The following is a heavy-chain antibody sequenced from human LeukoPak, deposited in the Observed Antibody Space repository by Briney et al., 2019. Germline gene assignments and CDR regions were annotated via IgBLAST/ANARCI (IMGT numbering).Heavy chain of an antibody. CDR1: GFTFSDYY. V-gene: IGHV3-11*01. D-gene: IGHD3-10*01. Sequence: GGSLRLSCAASGFTFSDYYMSWIRQAPGKGLEWVSYISSSGSTIYYADSVKGRFTISRDNAKNSLYLQMNSLRAEDTAVYYCASGCLLCMVRGVIGAFDIWGQGTMVTVSS. J-gene: IGHJ3*02. CDR2: ISSSGSTI. CDR3: ASGCLLCMVRGVIGAFDI.